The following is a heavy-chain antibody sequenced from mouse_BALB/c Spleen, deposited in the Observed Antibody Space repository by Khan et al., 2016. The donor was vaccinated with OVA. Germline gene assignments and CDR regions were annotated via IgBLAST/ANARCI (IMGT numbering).Heavy chain of an antibody. CDR3: ARQGWELRGYAMDY. CDR2: ISSGGSYT. D-gene: IGHD2-1*01. Sequence: EVELVESGGGLVRPGGSLKLSYAVSGFTFSNYAMSWVRQTPEKRLEWVATISSGGSYTYYPDSVKGRFTISRDNAKNNLYLQMSSLRSEDTAMYYCARQGWELRGYAMDYWGQGTSVTVSS. CDR1: GFTFSNYA. J-gene: IGHJ4*01. V-gene: IGHV5-9-3*01.